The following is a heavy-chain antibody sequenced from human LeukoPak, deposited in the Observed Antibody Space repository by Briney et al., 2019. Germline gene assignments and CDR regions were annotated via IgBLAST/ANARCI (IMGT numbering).Heavy chain of an antibody. Sequence: TGGSLRLSCAASGFTFSSYSMNWVRQPPGKGLEWIGYIYYSGSTNYNPSLKSRVTISVDTSKNQFSLKLSSVTAADTAVYYCARVGGTNYYYYGMDVWGQGTTVTVSS. D-gene: IGHD1-26*01. V-gene: IGHV4-59*01. CDR1: GFTFSSYS. CDR2: IYYSGST. CDR3: ARVGGTNYYYYGMDV. J-gene: IGHJ6*02.